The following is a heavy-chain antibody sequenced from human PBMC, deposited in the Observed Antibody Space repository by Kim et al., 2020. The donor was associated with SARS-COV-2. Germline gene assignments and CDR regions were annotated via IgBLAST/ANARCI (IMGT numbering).Heavy chain of an antibody. CDR3: ARKYCSGGSCSYFDY. Sequence: NPSLKRRVTISVDTSKNQFSLKLSSVTAADTAVYYCARKYCSGGSCSYFDYWGQGTLVTVSS. D-gene: IGHD2-15*01. J-gene: IGHJ4*02. V-gene: IGHV4-31*02.